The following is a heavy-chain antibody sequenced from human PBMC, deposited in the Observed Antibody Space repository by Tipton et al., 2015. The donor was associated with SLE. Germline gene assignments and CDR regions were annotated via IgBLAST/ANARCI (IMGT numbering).Heavy chain of an antibody. CDR2: IYYSGST. CDR3: ARLADLNYVH. CDR1: GGSISSSSYY. V-gene: IGHV4-39*01. D-gene: IGHD1-7*01. J-gene: IGHJ4*02. Sequence: TLSLTCTVSGGSISSSSYYWGWIRQPPGKGLEWIGSIYYSGSTYYNPSLKSRVTISVDTSKNQFSLKLSSVTAADTAGYYCARLADLNYVHWGQGTLVIVSS.